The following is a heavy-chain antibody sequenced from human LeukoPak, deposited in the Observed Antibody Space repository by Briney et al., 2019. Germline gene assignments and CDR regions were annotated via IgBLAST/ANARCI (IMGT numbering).Heavy chain of an antibody. D-gene: IGHD6-19*01. Sequence: PGGSLRLSCAASGFTFSSHAMNWVRQAPGRGLEWVSAISGSGGSTYYADSVKGRFTISRDNSKNTLYVQMNSLRAEDTAIYYCAKVMAVAARRGNIDCWGQGTLVTVSS. CDR3: AKVMAVAARRGNIDC. CDR2: ISGSGGST. V-gene: IGHV3-23*01. J-gene: IGHJ4*02. CDR1: GFTFSSHA.